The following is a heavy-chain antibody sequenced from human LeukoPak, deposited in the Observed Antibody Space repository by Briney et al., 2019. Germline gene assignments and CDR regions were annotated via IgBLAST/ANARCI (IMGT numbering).Heavy chain of an antibody. J-gene: IGHJ4*02. CDR3: AKRRSYGDYGGFDY. V-gene: IGHV3-23*01. D-gene: IGHD4-17*01. CDR2: ISGSGGST. CDR1: GFTFSSYA. Sequence: HSGGSLRLSCAASGFTFSSYAMSWVRQAPGKGLEWVSAISGSGGSTYYADSVRGRFTISRDNSKNTLYLQMNSLRAEDTAVYYCAKRRSYGDYGGFDYWGQGTLVTVSS.